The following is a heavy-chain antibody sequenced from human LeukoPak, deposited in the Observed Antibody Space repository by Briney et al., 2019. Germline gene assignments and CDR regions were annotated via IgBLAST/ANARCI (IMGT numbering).Heavy chain of an antibody. CDR1: GGSISSYY. V-gene: IGHV4-59*01. J-gene: IGHJ4*02. Sequence: SETLSLTCTVSGGSISSYYWGWIRQPPGKGLEWIGYIYYSGSTNYNPSLKSRVTISVDTSKNQFSLKLSSVTAADTAVYYCAREKNYGDSYYFDYWGQGTLVTVSS. CDR2: IYYSGST. CDR3: AREKNYGDSYYFDY. D-gene: IGHD4-17*01.